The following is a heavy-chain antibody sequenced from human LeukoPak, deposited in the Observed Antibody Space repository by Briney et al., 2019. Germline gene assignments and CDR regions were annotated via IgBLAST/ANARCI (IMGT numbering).Heavy chain of an antibody. J-gene: IGHJ6*03. D-gene: IGHD2-2*01. CDR3: AKDRSTMPGYYYFYMDV. V-gene: IGHV3-23*01. CDR2: LSSSGGTT. Sequence: PGGSLRLSCAASGFTFSSYAMKWVRQAPGKELEWVSGLSSSGGTTNYADSVKGRFTISRDNSKNTLYLQMNSLRAEDTAVYYCAKDRSTMPGYYYFYMDVWGKGTTVTVSS. CDR1: GFTFSSYA.